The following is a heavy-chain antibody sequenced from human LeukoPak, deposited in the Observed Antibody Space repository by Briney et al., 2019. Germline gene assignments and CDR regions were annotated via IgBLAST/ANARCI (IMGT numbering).Heavy chain of an antibody. CDR3: ARPWLNAFDI. CDR2: IWYDGSNK. J-gene: IGHJ3*02. CDR1: GFTLSNYG. D-gene: IGHD5-12*01. Sequence: GGSLRLSCAASGFTLSNYGMHWVRQAPGKGLEWVAVIWYDGSNKYYADSVKGRFTISRDNSKNTLYLQMNSLRAGDTAVYYCARPWLNAFDIWGQGTMVTVSS. V-gene: IGHV3-33*01.